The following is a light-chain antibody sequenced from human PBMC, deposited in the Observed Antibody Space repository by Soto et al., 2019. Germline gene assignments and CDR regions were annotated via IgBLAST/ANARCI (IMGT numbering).Light chain of an antibody. J-gene: IGKJ4*01. CDR3: QQRSNWPPSLT. V-gene: IGKV3-11*01. CDR2: DAS. CDR1: QSVRSD. Sequence: ESWLTQSPATLSLSPGERATLSCRPSQSVRSDLAWDQQQPGQAPRLLIYDASNRATGIPARFSGSRSGTDFTLTISSLEPEDFAVYYCQQRSNWPPSLTFGGGTKVEI.